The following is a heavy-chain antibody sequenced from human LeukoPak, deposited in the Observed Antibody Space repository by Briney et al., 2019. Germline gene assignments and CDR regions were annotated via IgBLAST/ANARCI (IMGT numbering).Heavy chain of an antibody. CDR3: ARDGVAGVYYFDY. V-gene: IGHV1-46*01. J-gene: IGHJ4*02. Sequence: ASVKVSCKASGYTFTSYYMHWVRQAPGQGLDWMGIINPSGSSTNYAQKFQGRVTMTRDMSTSTVYMELSSLRSEDTAVYYCARDGVAGVYYFDYWGQGTLVTVSS. CDR1: GYTFTSYY. D-gene: IGHD6-19*01. CDR2: INPSGSST.